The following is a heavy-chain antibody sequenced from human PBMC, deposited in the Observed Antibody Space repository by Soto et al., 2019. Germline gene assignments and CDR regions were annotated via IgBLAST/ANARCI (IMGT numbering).Heavy chain of an antibody. D-gene: IGHD3-16*01. J-gene: IGHJ4*02. CDR3: ADGAAFGH. CDR1: GASLRSGSNY. CDR2: ISHSGRT. V-gene: IGHV4-61*01. Sequence: PSETLSLTCTVSGASLRSGSNYWSWIRQPPGKGLEWIGYISHSGRTNYDASLKSRLTMSVVTSQNQLSLQLNSVTGADTAVYYCADGAAFGHWGQGCLFTVS.